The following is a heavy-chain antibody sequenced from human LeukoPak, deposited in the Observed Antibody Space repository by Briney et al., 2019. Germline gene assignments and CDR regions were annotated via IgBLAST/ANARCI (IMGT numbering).Heavy chain of an antibody. CDR3: ARADYDSSGYYYYYYGMDV. CDR2: TYYRSKWYN. J-gene: IGHJ6*02. D-gene: IGHD3-22*01. CDR1: GDSVSSNSAA. Sequence: SQSLSLTCAISGDSVSSNSAAWNWIRQSPSRGLEWLGGTYYRSKWYNDYAVSVKSRITINPDTSKNQFSLQLNSVTPEDTAVYYCARADYDSSGYYYYYYGMDVWGQGTTVTVSS. V-gene: IGHV6-1*01.